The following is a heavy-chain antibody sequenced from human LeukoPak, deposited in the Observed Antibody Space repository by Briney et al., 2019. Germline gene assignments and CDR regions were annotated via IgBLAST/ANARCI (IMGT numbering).Heavy chain of an antibody. J-gene: IGHJ6*03. V-gene: IGHV1-18*01. D-gene: IGHD3-22*01. CDR2: ISAYNGNT. Sequence: GASVKVSCKCSGYTFPSYGISWVRQAPGQGVEGMGWISAYNGNTSYAQKLQGRVTMTTDTSTSTPYMELRSPRSDDTAVYYSARVPYNSSAYYSGLGPVWYSYMDVWGKGTTVTISS. CDR3: ARVPYNSSAYYSGLGPVWYSYMDV. CDR1: GYTFPSYG.